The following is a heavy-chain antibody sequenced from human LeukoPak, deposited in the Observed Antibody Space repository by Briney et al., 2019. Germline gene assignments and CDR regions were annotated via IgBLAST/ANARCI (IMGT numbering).Heavy chain of an antibody. CDR1: GFTFSSYS. D-gene: IGHD3-3*01. CDR3: ARVDDFWSGYAYMDV. V-gene: IGHV3-48*04. CDR2: ISSSSSTI. J-gene: IGHJ6*03. Sequence: PGGSLRLSCAASGFTFSSYSMNWVRQAPGKGLEWVSYISSSSSTIYYADSVKGRFTISRDNAKNSLYLQMNSLRAEDTAVHYCARVDDFWSGYAYMDVWGKGTTVTVSS.